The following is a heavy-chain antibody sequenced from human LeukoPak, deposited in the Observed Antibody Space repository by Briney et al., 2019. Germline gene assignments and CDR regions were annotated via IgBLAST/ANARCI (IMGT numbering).Heavy chain of an antibody. D-gene: IGHD6-6*01. J-gene: IGHJ4*02. Sequence: GGSLRLSCAASGCTFSAYAMSGARQAPGKGLEWVSGMSGTGGTTSYADSVKGRFTISRDSSKNTLYLQMNSLRAEDTAVSYCAKAEYGYFDSWGQGTLVTVSS. CDR3: AKAEYGYFDS. CDR1: GCTFSAYA. V-gene: IGHV3-23*01. CDR2: MSGTGGTT.